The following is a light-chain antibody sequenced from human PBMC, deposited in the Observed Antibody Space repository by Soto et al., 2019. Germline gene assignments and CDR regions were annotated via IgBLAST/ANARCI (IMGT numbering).Light chain of an antibody. V-gene: IGLV1-51*01. CDR3: GTWHSSLSAVV. Sequence: QSVLTQPPSVSAAPGQKVTISCSGSSYNIGNNYVSWYQQLPGTAPKLLIYDNNKRPSGIPDRFSGSKSGTSATLGITGLQTGDEADYYCGTWHSSLSAVVFGGGTKLTVL. CDR2: DNN. CDR1: SYNIGNNY. J-gene: IGLJ2*01.